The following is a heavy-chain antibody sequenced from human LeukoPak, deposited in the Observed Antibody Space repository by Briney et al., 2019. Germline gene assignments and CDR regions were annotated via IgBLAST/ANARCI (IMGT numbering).Heavy chain of an antibody. CDR1: GFTFSSYA. V-gene: IGHV3-30-3*01. CDR3: ARELKFTMVRGPRAYYYGMDV. J-gene: IGHJ6*02. D-gene: IGHD3-10*01. CDR2: ISYDGSNK. Sequence: AGSLRLSCAASGFTFSSYAMHWVRQAPGKGLEWVAVISYDGSNKYYADSVKGRFTISRDNSKNTLYLQMNSLRAQDTAVYYCARELKFTMVRGPRAYYYGMDVWGQGTTVTVSS.